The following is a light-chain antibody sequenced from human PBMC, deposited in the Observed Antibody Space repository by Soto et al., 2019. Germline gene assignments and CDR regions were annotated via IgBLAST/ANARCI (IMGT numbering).Light chain of an antibody. CDR2: SAS. Sequence: DIQLTQSPSFLSASVGDRVTITCRASQGISSYLAWYQQKPGKAPKLLIYSASTLQSGVPSRFSGSGSGTEFTLTINSLQPEDFATYYCQQFNNYLFTFGPGTKVDIK. V-gene: IGKV1-9*01. J-gene: IGKJ3*01. CDR1: QGISSY. CDR3: QQFNNYLFT.